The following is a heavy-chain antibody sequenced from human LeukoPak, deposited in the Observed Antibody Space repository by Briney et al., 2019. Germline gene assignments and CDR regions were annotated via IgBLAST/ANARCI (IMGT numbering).Heavy chain of an antibody. CDR3: TRDTLVDGDYDLVAFDI. CDR1: GFTFGDYA. V-gene: IGHV3-49*04. D-gene: IGHD4-17*01. J-gene: IGHJ3*02. CDR2: IRSKAYGGTT. Sequence: GGSLRLSCTASGFTFGDYAMSWVRQAPGKGLEWVGFIRSKAYGGTTEYAASVKGRFTISRDDSKSIAYLQMNSLKTEDTAVYYCTRDTLVDGDYDLVAFDIWGQRTMVTVSS.